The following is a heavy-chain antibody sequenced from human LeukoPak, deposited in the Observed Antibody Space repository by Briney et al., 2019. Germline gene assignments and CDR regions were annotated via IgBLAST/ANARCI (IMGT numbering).Heavy chain of an antibody. J-gene: IGHJ4*02. CDR3: ARDPTPKDDSSGYYRTLDY. V-gene: IGHV1-46*01. D-gene: IGHD3-22*01. CDR1: GYTFTSYY. Sequence: GASVKVSCKASGYTFTSYYMHWVRQAPGQGLEWVGIINPSGGSTSYAQKFQGRVTMTRDTSTSTVYMELSSLRSEDTAVYYCARDPTPKDDSSGYYRTLDYWGQGTLVTVSS. CDR2: INPSGGST.